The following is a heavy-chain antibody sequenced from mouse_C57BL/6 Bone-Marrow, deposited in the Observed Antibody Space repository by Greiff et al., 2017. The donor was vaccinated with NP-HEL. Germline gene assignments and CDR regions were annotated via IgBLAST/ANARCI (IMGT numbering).Heavy chain of an antibody. CDR2: FYPGSGSI. J-gene: IGHJ3*01. V-gene: IGHV1-62-2*01. CDR1: GYTFTEYT. CDR3: ARHERGLRAWFAY. Sequence: QVQLKQSGAELVKPGASVQLSCKASGYTFTEYTINWVKQRSGQGLEWIGWFYPGSGSIKYHEKFKDKATLNAEKSSSPVYMELSRLTSEDSAVYFCARHERGLRAWFAYWGQGTLVTVSA. D-gene: IGHD2-2*01.